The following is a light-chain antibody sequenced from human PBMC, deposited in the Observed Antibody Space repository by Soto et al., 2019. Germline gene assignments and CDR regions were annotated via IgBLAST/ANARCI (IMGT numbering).Light chain of an antibody. CDR1: SSDVGGYNY. V-gene: IGLV2-14*01. CDR3: SSYTTSGTYV. CDR2: DVS. J-gene: IGLJ1*01. Sequence: QSALTQPASVSGSPGQSIAISCTGTSSDVGGYNYVSWYQQHPGKAPKLILCDVSNRPSGVSDRFSGSKSGNTASLTISGFQFEDEADYYCSSYTTSGTYVLGTGTKVTVL.